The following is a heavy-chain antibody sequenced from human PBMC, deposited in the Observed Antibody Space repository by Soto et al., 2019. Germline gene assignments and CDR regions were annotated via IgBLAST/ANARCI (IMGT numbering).Heavy chain of an antibody. CDR1: GRSISSVGYY. CDR2: ISYTGNT. CDR3: ARPNDYWTGYCPFDY. J-gene: IGHJ4*02. Sequence: QVQLQASGPGLVKPSQTLSLTCAVSGRSISSVGYYWSWVRQPPGKGLEWIGSISYTGNTYYNPSLENRLSISLDTSENRFYLRLNSVTAADTAIYYCARPNDYWTGYCPFDYWGQGSLVTVSS. V-gene: IGHV4-31*11. D-gene: IGHD3-3*01.